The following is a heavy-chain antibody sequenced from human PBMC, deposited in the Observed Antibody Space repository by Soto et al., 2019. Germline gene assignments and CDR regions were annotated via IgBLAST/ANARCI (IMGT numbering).Heavy chain of an antibody. J-gene: IGHJ3*01. Sequence: PGGSLRLSCAASGFTFSSYSMNWVRQAPGKGLEWVSVIYSGGSTYYADSVKGRFTISRDNSKNTLYLQMNSLRAEDTAVYYRAKRCDHSHSWPDAFDFWGRGTMVTVSS. CDR2: IYSGGST. V-gene: IGHV3-23*03. CDR3: AKRCDHSHSWPDAFDF. D-gene: IGHD6-13*01. CDR1: GFTFSSYS.